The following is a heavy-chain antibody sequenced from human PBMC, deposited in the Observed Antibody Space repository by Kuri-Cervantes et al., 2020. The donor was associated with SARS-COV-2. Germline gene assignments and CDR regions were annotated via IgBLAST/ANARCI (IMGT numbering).Heavy chain of an antibody. Sequence: GESLKISCAASGFTFSSYSMNWVRQAPGKGLEWVAIISYDGNNDYYADSVKGRFTISRDNSKNTLYLQMNSLRAEDTAVYYCARVLRGYSGYELFDYWGQGTLVTVSS. J-gene: IGHJ4*01. CDR2: ISYDGNND. CDR3: ARVLRGYSGYELFDY. V-gene: IGHV3-30*03. D-gene: IGHD5-12*01. CDR1: GFTFSSYS.